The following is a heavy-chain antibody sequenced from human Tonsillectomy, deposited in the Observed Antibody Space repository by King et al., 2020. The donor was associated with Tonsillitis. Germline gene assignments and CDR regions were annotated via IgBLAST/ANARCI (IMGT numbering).Heavy chain of an antibody. CDR2: IYHGGSI. D-gene: IGHD3-22*01. CDR3: ARDYYYRDAYWYFDL. V-gene: IGHV4-4*02. CDR1: GGSISSSHW. Sequence: VQLQESGPGLVKPSGTLSLTCAVSGGSISSSHWWSGVRQSPGQGLEWIGEIYHGGSINYNPSLKSRVIISLDKSKNQFSLRLSSVTAADTAVYYCARDYYYRDAYWYFDLWGRGALVTVSS. J-gene: IGHJ2*01.